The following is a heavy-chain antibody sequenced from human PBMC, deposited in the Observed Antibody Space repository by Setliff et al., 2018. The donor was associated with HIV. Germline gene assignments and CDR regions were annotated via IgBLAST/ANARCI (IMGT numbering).Heavy chain of an antibody. D-gene: IGHD2-15*01. CDR3: ARDLGYCSGGSCYWYY. V-gene: IGHV4-39*07. CDR2: IYYSGST. Sequence: LSLTCTVSGGSISSSSYYWGWIRQPPGKGLEWIGSIYYSGSTYYNPSLKSRVTISVDTSKKQVSLKLNSVTAADTAVYYCARDLGYCSGGSCYWYYWGQGTLVTVSS. CDR1: GGSISSSSYY. J-gene: IGHJ4*02.